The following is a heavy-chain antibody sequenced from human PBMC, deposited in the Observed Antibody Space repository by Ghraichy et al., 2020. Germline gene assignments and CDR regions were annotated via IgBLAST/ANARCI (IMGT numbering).Heavy chain of an antibody. CDR2: IYYSGST. D-gene: IGHD5-12*01. CDR3: ARVATITGYYYYYGMDV. J-gene: IGHJ6*02. Sequence: SETLSLTCTVSGGSISSSSYYWGWIRQPPGKGLEWIGSIYYSGSTYYNPSLKSRVTISVDTSKNQFSLKLSSVTAADTAVYYCARVATITGYYYYYGMDVWGQGTTVTVSS. CDR1: GGSISSSSYY. V-gene: IGHV4-39*01.